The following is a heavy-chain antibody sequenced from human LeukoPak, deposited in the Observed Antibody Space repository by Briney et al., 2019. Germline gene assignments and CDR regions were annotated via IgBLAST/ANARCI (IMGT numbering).Heavy chain of an antibody. CDR1: GFTFSSYW. J-gene: IGHJ5*02. CDR3: AKHSSSGLYEDWLDP. Sequence: PGGSLRLSCAASGFTFSSYWMYWVRQAPGKGLVWVSRINSDGSSTSYADSVKGRFTISRDNAKNTLYLQMNSLRAEDTALYHCAKHSSSGLYEDWLDPWGQGTLVTVSS. V-gene: IGHV3-74*01. D-gene: IGHD6-19*01. CDR2: INSDGSST.